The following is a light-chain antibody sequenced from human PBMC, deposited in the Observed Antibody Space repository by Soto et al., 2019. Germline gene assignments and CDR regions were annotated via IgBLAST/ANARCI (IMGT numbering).Light chain of an antibody. Sequence: QSFLTNPPSASGSPGQSVAISCTGTSSDVGGYNYVSWYQQHPGKAPKLMIYEVNKRPSGVPDRSSGSKSGNTASLTVSGLQAEDEADYYCSSYAGSSNVFGTGTKVTVL. CDR3: SSYAGSSNV. J-gene: IGLJ1*01. CDR2: EVN. V-gene: IGLV2-8*01. CDR1: SSDVGGYNY.